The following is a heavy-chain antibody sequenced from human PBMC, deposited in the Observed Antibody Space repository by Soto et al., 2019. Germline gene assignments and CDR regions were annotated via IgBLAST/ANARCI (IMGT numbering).Heavy chain of an antibody. CDR2: FDPEDGET. CDR3: ATGIRFDLKKHYYYGMDV. V-gene: IGHV1-24*01. Sequence: ASVKVSCKVSGYTLTELSMHWVRQAPGKGLEWMGGFDPEDGETIYAQKFQGGVTMTEDTSTDTAYMELSSLRSEDTAVYYCATGIRFDLKKHYYYGMDVWGQGTTVTVSS. J-gene: IGHJ6*02. CDR1: GYTLTELS. D-gene: IGHD3-9*01.